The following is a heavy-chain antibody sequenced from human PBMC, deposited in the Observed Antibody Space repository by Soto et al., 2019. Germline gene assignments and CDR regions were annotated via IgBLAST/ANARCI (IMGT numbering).Heavy chain of an antibody. D-gene: IGHD2-15*01. J-gene: IGHJ3*02. Sequence: QVQLQESAPGLVKPSQTLSLTCTVSGGSISSGCYYWSWIRQHPGKGLEWIGYIYYSGSTYYNPSLKSRVTISVDTSKNQFSLKLSSVTAADTAVYYCARIRRATAAFDIWGQGTMVTVSS. V-gene: IGHV4-31*03. CDR3: ARIRRATAAFDI. CDR2: IYYSGST. CDR1: GGSISSGCYY.